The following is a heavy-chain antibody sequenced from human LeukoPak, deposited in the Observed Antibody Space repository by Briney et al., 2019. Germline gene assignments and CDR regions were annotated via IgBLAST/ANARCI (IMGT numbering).Heavy chain of an antibody. Sequence: ASVKVSCKASGGTFSSYAISWVRQAPGQGLEWMGGIIPIFGTANYAQKFQGRVTITTDESTSTAYMELSSLRSEDTAVYYCARQKSSGNTMIVGPRPSWFDPWGQGTLVTVSS. CDR2: IIPIFGTA. CDR1: GGTFSSYA. CDR3: ARQKSSGNTMIVGPRPSWFDP. J-gene: IGHJ5*02. D-gene: IGHD3-22*01. V-gene: IGHV1-69*05.